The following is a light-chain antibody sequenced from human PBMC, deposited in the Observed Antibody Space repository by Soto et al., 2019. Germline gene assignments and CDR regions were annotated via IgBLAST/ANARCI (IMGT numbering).Light chain of an antibody. CDR1: QSISSY. V-gene: IGKV1-39*01. CDR2: AAS. J-gene: IGKJ5*01. Sequence: DIPMTQSPSSLSESVGDRVTITCRASQSISSYLNWYQQKPGKAPKLLIYAASSLQSGVPSRFSGSGSGTDFTLTISSLQPEDFATYYCQQSYSTPITFGQGTRLEIK. CDR3: QQSYSTPIT.